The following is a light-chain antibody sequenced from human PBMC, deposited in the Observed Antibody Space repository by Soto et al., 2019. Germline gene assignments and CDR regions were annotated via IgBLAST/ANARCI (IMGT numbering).Light chain of an antibody. V-gene: IGKV1D-12*01. CDR3: QQANSFPLT. J-gene: IGKJ5*01. Sequence: DIQMTQSPSSVSASVGHRDPIPCRSRQGISCWVACYQQKPGKAPKLLIYAASSLRSGDPSRFSGSGSGTVITLTISSLEPEDFATYYCQQANSFPLTFGQGTRLEIK. CDR2: AAS. CDR1: QGISCW.